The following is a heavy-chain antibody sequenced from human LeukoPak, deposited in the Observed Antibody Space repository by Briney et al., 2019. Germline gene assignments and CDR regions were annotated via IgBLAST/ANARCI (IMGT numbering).Heavy chain of an antibody. CDR2: IYSDGSA. V-gene: IGHV3-53*01. J-gene: IGHJ4*02. D-gene: IGHD5-18*01. CDR1: GFTVRNNY. Sequence: PGGSLRLSCAASGFTVRNNYMSWVRQAPGKGLEWVSVIYSDGSAYYADSVKGRFTISRDNSKNTLYLQMNSLRAEDTAVYYCAKDPQAAGYSYGLNYFDYWGQGTLVTVSS. CDR3: AKDPQAAGYSYGLNYFDY.